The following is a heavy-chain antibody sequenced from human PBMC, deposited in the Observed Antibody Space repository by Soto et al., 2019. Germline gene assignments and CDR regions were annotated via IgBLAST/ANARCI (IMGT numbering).Heavy chain of an antibody. CDR1: GYTFTGYY. CDR3: AREQTSYDFWSGYYTGNWFDP. Sequence: QVQLVQSGAEVKKPGASVKVSCKASGYTFTGYYMHWVRQAPGQGLEWMGWINPNSGGTNYAQKFQGWVTMTRDTSISTAYMELSRLRSDDTAVYYCAREQTSYDFWSGYYTGNWFDPWGQGTLVTVSS. CDR2: INPNSGGT. V-gene: IGHV1-2*04. D-gene: IGHD3-3*01. J-gene: IGHJ5*02.